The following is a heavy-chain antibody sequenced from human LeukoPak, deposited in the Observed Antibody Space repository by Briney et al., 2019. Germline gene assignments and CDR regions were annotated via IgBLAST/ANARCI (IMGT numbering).Heavy chain of an antibody. CDR2: INHSGST. CDR1: GGSFSGYY. J-gene: IGHJ6*03. Sequence: SETLSLTCAVYGGSFSGYYWSWIRQPPGKGLEWIGEINHSGSTNYNPSLKCRVTISVDTSKNQFSLKLSSVTAADTAVYYCAGVKSYYSSYMDVWGKGTTVTVSS. V-gene: IGHV4-34*01. CDR3: AGVKSYYSSYMDV.